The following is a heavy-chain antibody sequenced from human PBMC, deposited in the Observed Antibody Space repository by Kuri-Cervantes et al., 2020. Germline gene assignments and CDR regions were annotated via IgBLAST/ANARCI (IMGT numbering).Heavy chain of an antibody. V-gene: IGHV3-21*01. Sequence: GGSLRLPCAASGFSFSSYSMNWVRQAPGKGLEWVSSISSSSSYIYYADSVKGRFTISRDNAKNSLYLQMNSLRAEDTAVYYCAREGAWELLGEPFDYWGQGTLVTVSS. CDR1: GFSFSSYS. D-gene: IGHD1-26*01. J-gene: IGHJ4*02. CDR3: AREGAWELLGEPFDY. CDR2: ISSSSSYI.